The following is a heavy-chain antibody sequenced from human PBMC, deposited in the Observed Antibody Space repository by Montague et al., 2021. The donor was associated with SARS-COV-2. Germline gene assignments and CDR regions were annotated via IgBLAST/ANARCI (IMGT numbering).Heavy chain of an antibody. Sequence: PALVKPTQTLTLTCTFSGFSLSTSGVGVGWIRQPPGKALEWLALIYWDDDKRYSPSLKSRLTITKDTSKNQVVLTMTNMDPEDTATYYCAHVGMACSGGSCYPKIKDWYFDLWGRGTLVTVSS. CDR1: GFSLSTSGVG. CDR2: IYWDDDK. V-gene: IGHV2-5*02. D-gene: IGHD2-15*01. J-gene: IGHJ2*01. CDR3: AHVGMACSGGSCYPKIKDWYFDL.